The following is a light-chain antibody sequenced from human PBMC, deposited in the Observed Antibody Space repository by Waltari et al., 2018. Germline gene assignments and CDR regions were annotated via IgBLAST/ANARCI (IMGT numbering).Light chain of an antibody. Sequence: QSVLTQPPSASGTPGQRFAISCSGSSSNIGSNTVNWYQQLPGTAPKLPIYGNNQRPSGVPDRFSGSKSGTSASLASGGLQSDDEADYYCAAWDDNLNGWVFGGGTMLAVL. CDR1: SSNIGSNT. J-gene: IGLJ3*02. CDR3: AAWDDNLNGWV. CDR2: GNN. V-gene: IGLV1-44*01.